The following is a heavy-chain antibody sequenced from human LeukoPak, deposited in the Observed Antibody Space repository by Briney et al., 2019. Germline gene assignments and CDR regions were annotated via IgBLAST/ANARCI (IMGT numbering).Heavy chain of an antibody. CDR2: ISSSSNYI. J-gene: IGHJ5*02. CDR3: ARGKTSQNIVTRKTYNWFDP. Sequence: PGGSLRLSCAASGFPFSSYNMNWVRQAPGKGLEWVSSISSSSNYIYYADSVKGRFTISRDNAKNSLYLQMKSLRAEDTAVYYCARGKTSQNIVTRKTYNWFDPWGQGTLVTVSS. V-gene: IGHV3-21*01. D-gene: IGHD2/OR15-2a*01. CDR1: GFPFSSYN.